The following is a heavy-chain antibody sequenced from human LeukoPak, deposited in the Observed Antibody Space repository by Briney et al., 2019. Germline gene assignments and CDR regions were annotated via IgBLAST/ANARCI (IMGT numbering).Heavy chain of an antibody. Sequence: GRSLRLSCVVSGFTFSTHGFHWVRQAPGKGLEWVSVIWHDGGRKEYADSVRGRFTISRDNSNLYLQMNSLGAEDTAIYYCARDIGNSGFNLDYWGQGTPVTVSS. CDR3: ARDIGNSGFNLDY. D-gene: IGHD5-12*01. CDR1: GFTFSTHG. CDR2: IWHDGGRK. J-gene: IGHJ4*02. V-gene: IGHV3-33*01.